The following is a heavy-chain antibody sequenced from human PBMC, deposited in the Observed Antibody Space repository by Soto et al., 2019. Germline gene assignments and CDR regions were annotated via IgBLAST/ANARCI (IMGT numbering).Heavy chain of an antibody. CDR3: ARVKASVQLWPSFDY. J-gene: IGHJ4*02. Sequence: SETMSLTCTVSGGSISSGVYYWSWIRQHPGKGLEWIGYIYYSGSTYYNPSLKSRVTISVDTSKNQFSLKLSSVTAADTAVYYCARVKASVQLWPSFDYWGQGTLVTVSS. CDR2: IYYSGST. V-gene: IGHV4-31*03. CDR1: GGSISSGVYY. D-gene: IGHD5-18*01.